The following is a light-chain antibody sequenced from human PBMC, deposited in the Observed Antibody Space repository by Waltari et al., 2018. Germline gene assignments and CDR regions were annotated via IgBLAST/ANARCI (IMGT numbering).Light chain of an antibody. J-gene: IGLJ2*01. CDR1: SSDVGGYNC. CDR2: DVS. V-gene: IGLV2-8*01. Sequence: QSALTQPPSASGSPGQSVTISCTGTSSDVGGYNCVSWYQQHPGKAPKLMIYDVSKRPSGVPDGFSGSKSGNTAYLTGSGLQAEDEADYYCNSYAGSNSVLFGAGTKLTVL. CDR3: NSYAGSNSVL.